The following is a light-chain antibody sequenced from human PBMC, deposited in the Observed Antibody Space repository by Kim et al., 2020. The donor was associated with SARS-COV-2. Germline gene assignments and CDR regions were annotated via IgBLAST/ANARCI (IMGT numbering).Light chain of an antibody. J-gene: IGLJ1*01. Sequence: TGQTASITCSGDKLGDKYACWYQQKPGQSPVLVIYQESKRPSGIPERFSGSNSGNTATLTISGTQAMDEADYYCQAWDSSTGVYVFGTGTKVTVL. CDR1: KLGDKY. CDR2: QES. CDR3: QAWDSSTGVYV. V-gene: IGLV3-1*01.